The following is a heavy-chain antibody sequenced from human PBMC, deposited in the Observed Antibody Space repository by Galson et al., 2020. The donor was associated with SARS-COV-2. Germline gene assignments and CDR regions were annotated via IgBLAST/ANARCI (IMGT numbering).Heavy chain of an antibody. CDR2: MNPNSGNT. J-gene: IGHJ5*02. V-gene: IGHV1-8*01. D-gene: IGHD3-10*01. CDR3: ARGIRGTCRGVRYNWFDP. Sequence: ASVKVSCKASGYTFTSYDINWVRQATGQGLEWMGWMNPNSGNTGYAQKFQGRVTMTRNTSISTAYMELSSLRSEDTAVYYCARGIRGTCRGVRYNWFDPWGQGTLVTVSS. CDR1: GYTFTSYD.